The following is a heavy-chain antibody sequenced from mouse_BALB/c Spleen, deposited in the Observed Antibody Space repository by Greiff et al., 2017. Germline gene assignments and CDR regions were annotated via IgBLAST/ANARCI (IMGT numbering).Heavy chain of an antibody. D-gene: IGHD4-1*01. V-gene: IGHV2-9*02. Sequence: VQRVESGPGLVAPSQSLSITCTVSGFSLTSYGVHWVRQPPGKGLEWLGVIWAGGSTNYNSALMSRLSISKDNSKSQVFLKMNSLQTDDTAMYYCARDRGAGTFLYFDYWGQGTTLTVSS. CDR2: IWAGGST. CDR1: GFSLTSYG. J-gene: IGHJ2*01. CDR3: ARDRGAGTFLYFDY.